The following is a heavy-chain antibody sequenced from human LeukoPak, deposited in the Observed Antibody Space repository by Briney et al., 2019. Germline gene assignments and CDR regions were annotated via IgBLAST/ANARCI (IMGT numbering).Heavy chain of an antibody. D-gene: IGHD2-2*01. CDR1: GGSISSSSYY. Sequence: TPSETLSLTCTVSGGSISSSSYYWGWIRQPPGKGLEWIGSIYYSGSTYYNPSLKSRVTISVDTSKNQFSLKLSSVTAADTAVYYCARVYGGALSSGLDVWGKGTTVTVSS. V-gene: IGHV4-39*07. CDR3: ARVYGGALSSGLDV. J-gene: IGHJ6*04. CDR2: IYYSGST.